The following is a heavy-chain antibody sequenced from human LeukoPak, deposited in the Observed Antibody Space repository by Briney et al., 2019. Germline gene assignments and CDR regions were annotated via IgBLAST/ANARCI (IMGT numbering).Heavy chain of an antibody. V-gene: IGHV3-33*01. CDR1: GFTFSSYG. D-gene: IGHD3-22*01. J-gene: IGHJ3*02. CDR3: ARAEGYYDSSGNDAFDI. CDR2: IWYHGSNK. Sequence: GGSLRLSCAASGFTFSSYGMHWVRQAPGKGLEWVAVIWYHGSNKYYADSVKGRFTISRDNSKNTLYLQMNSLRAKDTPVYYCARAEGYYDSSGNDAFDIWGQGTMVTVSS.